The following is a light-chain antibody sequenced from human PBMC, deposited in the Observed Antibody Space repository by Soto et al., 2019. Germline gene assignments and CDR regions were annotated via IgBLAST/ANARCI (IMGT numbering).Light chain of an antibody. J-gene: IGKJ1*01. CDR2: GAS. V-gene: IGKV3-15*01. CDR1: QSVRSN. Sequence: EIVMTQSPATLSVSPGERATLSCRASQSVRSNLAWYQQKPGQAPRLLIYGASTRATGIPARFSGSGSGTEFTFTISSLQSEDFAVYYCLQYNNWVPTFGQGTKVE. CDR3: LQYNNWVPT.